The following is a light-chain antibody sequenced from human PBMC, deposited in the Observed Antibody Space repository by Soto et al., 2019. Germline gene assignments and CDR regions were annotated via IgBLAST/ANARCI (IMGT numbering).Light chain of an antibody. CDR1: QSVLYSSNNKNY. V-gene: IGKV4-1*01. CDR3: QQYYSSPLT. J-gene: IGKJ4*01. Sequence: DFVMTQSPDSLAVSLCERATISCKSSQSVLYSSNNKNYLAWYQQKAGQPPKLLIYWASSRESGVPDRFSGSGSGTDFTLTISSLQAEDVAVYYCQQYYSSPLTFGGGTKVEIK. CDR2: WAS.